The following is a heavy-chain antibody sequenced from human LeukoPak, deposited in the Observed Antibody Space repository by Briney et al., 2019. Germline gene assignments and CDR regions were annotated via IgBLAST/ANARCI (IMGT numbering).Heavy chain of an antibody. V-gene: IGHV3-21*01. D-gene: IGHD3-10*01. Sequence: GESLKISCAASGFTFSSYSMNWVRQAPGKGLEWVSSISSSSSYIYYADSVKGRFTISRDNAKNSLYLQMNSLRAEDTAVYYCARARGVPSWFDPWGQGTLVTVSS. J-gene: IGHJ5*02. CDR3: ARARGVPSWFDP. CDR1: GFTFSSYS. CDR2: ISSSSSYI.